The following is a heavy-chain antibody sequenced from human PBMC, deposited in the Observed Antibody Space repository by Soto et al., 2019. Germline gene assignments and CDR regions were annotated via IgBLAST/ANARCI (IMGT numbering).Heavy chain of an antibody. CDR2: ISGSGGST. J-gene: IGHJ4*02. CDR1: GFTFSSYA. CDR3: AKGGPYYYASSGYYDY. Sequence: EVQLLESGGGLVQPGGSLRLSCAASGFTFSSYAMSWVRQAPGKGLEWVSAISGSGGSTYYADSVKGRFTISRDNSPNSLYLQMTSLRAEDTAVYDCAKGGPYYYASSGYYDYWGQGTLVTVSS. V-gene: IGHV3-23*01. D-gene: IGHD3-22*01.